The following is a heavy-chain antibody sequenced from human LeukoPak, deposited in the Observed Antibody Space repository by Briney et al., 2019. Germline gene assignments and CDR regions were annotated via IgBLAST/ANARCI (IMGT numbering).Heavy chain of an antibody. CDR3: ARDGYYDSSGLDY. CDR2: IYYSGST. D-gene: IGHD3-22*01. CDR1: GGSISSSSNY. Sequence: SETLSLTCTVSGGSISSSSNYWGWIRQPPGKGLEWIGSIYYSGSTYYNPSLKSRVTISVDTSKNQFSLKLSSVTAADTAVYYCARDGYYDSSGLDYWGQGTLVTVSS. J-gene: IGHJ4*02. V-gene: IGHV4-39*07.